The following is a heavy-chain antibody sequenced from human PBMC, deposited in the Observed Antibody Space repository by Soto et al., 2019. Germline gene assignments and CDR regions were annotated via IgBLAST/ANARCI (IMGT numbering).Heavy chain of an antibody. V-gene: IGHV3-23*01. CDR1: GFTFSSYA. D-gene: IGHD2-21*01. J-gene: IGHJ6*02. CDR3: ANAGGDPLTDCYYYGMDV. CDR2: ISGSGGST. Sequence: EVQLLESGGGLVQPGGSLRLSCAASGFTFSSYAMSWVRQAPGQGLEWVSAISGSGGSTYYADSVKGRFTISRDNSKNTLYLEMNSLRAEDTAVYYFANAGGDPLTDCYYYGMDVWGQGTTVTVSS.